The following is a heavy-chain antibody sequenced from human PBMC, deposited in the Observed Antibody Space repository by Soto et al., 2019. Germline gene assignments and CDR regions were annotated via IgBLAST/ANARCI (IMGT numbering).Heavy chain of an antibody. V-gene: IGHV4-4*07. CDR2: IYTSGST. Sequence: LSLTCTVSGGSISSYYWSWIRQPAGKGLEWIGRIYTSGSTNYNPSLKSRVTMSVDTSKNQFSLKLSSVTAADTAVYYCARDWIEATMGGNWFDPWGQGTLVTVSS. J-gene: IGHJ5*02. CDR1: GGSISSYY. CDR3: ARDWIEATMGGNWFDP. D-gene: IGHD5-12*01.